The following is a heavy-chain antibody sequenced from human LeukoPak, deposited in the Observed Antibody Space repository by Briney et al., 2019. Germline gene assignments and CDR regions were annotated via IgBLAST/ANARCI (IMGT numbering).Heavy chain of an antibody. V-gene: IGHV3-23*01. CDR2: ISGSGGST. D-gene: IGHD2-2*01. Sequence: GGSLRLSCAASGFTFNSYAMSWVRQAPGKGLEWVAAISGSGGSTYYADSVKGRFTISRDNSKNTLYLQMNSLRAEDTAVYYCARTWARVVVPAARNWFDPWGEGALVTVSS. CDR3: ARTWARVVVPAARNWFDP. CDR1: GFTFNSYA. J-gene: IGHJ5*02.